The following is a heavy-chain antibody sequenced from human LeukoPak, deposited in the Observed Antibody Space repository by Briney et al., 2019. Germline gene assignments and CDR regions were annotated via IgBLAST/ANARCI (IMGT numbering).Heavy chain of an antibody. Sequence: SETLSLTCTVSGGSISSYYWSCIRQPRGKGREWIGYIYYSGSTNYNPSLKSRVTISVDTSKNQFSLQLNSVTPEDTAVYYCAREKGPNEEEIWGQGTMVTVSS. V-gene: IGHV4-59*12. CDR3: AREKGPNEEEI. J-gene: IGHJ3*02. CDR1: GGSISSYY. CDR2: IYYSGST. D-gene: IGHD1-1*01.